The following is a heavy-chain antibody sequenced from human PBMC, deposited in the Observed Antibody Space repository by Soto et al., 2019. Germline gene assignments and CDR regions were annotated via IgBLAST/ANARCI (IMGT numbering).Heavy chain of an antibody. D-gene: IGHD6-6*01. CDR1: GGTFSSYA. J-gene: IGHJ4*02. CDR3: ARSRAQLVARSTFDY. Sequence: QVQLVQSGAEVKKPGSSVNVSCKASGGTFSSYAISWVRQAPGHGLEWMGGIIPIFGTANYAQKFQGRVTITADESTRTAYMQLSSLRSEDTAVYYCARSRAQLVARSTFDYWGQGTLVTVSS. CDR2: IIPIFGTA. V-gene: IGHV1-69*01.